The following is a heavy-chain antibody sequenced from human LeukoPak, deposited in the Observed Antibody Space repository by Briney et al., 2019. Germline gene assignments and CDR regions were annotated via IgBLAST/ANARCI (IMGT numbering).Heavy chain of an antibody. V-gene: IGHV1-2*02. J-gene: IGHJ4*02. CDR3: ATPTERLLPDY. CDR2: INPNSGDT. CDR1: GYRFTDYF. Sequence: ASVKVSCKASGYRFTDYFMHWVRQARGQGLEWMGWINPNSGDTDYAQKFQGRVTLTRDASVGTAYMELTRLRSDDTAVYYCATPTERLLPDYWGQGTLVTVSS. D-gene: IGHD2-15*01.